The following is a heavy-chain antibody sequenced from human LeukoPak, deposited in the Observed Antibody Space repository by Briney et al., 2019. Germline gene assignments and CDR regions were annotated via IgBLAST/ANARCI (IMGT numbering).Heavy chain of an antibody. CDR3: ARGGSFFVY. J-gene: IGHJ4*02. Sequence: GGSLRLSCAASGFTFSGYDMNWVRQAPGKGLEWVSYISSSGTTIYYADSVRGRFTISRDNAKNSLYLQMNSLRAEDTAVYYCARGGSFFVYWGQGTLVTVPS. V-gene: IGHV3-48*03. D-gene: IGHD1-26*01. CDR2: ISSSGTTI. CDR1: GFTFSGYD.